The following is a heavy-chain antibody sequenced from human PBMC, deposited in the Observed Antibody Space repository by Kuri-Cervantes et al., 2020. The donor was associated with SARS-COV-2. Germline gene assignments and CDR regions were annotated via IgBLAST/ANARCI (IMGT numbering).Heavy chain of an antibody. V-gene: IGHV3-9*01. CDR3: ARDQIGAVAGMENDY. D-gene: IGHD6-19*01. CDR1: GFTFDDYA. CDR2: ISWNSGSI. Sequence: SLKISCAASGFTFDDYAMHWVRQAPGKGLEWVSGISWNSGSIGYADSVKGRFTISRDNAKNSLYLQMNSLRAEDTAVYYCARDQIGAVAGMENDYWGQGTLVTVSS. J-gene: IGHJ4*02.